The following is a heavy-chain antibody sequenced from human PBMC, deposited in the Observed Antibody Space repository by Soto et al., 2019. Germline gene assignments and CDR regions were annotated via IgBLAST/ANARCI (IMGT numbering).Heavy chain of an antibody. CDR3: ARRGKSLSIFDF. J-gene: IGHJ4*02. Sequence: LSLTCTVSVYSITEGFSWRWIRQSPEKGLHCIGNIFDSGAAQYNPSLKWRVTISVDTTKNRFSLRLSSVTAADKSVYFCARRGKSLSIFDFWGQGALVTVSS. V-gene: IGHV4-38-2*02. CDR1: VYSITEGFS. D-gene: IGHD3-16*01. CDR2: IFDSGAA.